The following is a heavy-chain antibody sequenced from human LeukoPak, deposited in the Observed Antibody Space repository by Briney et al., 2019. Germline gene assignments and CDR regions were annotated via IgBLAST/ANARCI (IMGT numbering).Heavy chain of an antibody. Sequence: SQTLSLTCAISGDSVSSNSAVWNWIRQSPSRGLEWLGRTYYRSKWYNDYAVSVKSRITIKPDTSKNQFSLQLNSATPEDTAVYYCAGLGLGGAFDIWGQGTMVTVSS. V-gene: IGHV6-1*01. CDR3: AGLGLGGAFDI. J-gene: IGHJ3*02. CDR2: TYYRSKWYN. D-gene: IGHD2-15*01. CDR1: GDSVSSNSAV.